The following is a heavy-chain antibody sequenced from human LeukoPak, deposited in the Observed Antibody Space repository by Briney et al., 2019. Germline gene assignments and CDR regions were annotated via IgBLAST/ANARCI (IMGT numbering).Heavy chain of an antibody. D-gene: IGHD1-26*01. CDR3: VTGSYYTIGAFDI. J-gene: IGHJ3*02. CDR1: GFTVTYTW. V-gene: IGHV3-15*01. Sequence: PGGSLRLSCTAYGFTVTYTWMSWVRQAPGKGLEWVGRIRSTIDAGATEYAAPVEGRFTVSRDDSKQTIYLQMDSLKTEDTAVYYCVTGSYYTIGAFDIWGPGTMVTVSS. CDR2: IRSTIDAGAT.